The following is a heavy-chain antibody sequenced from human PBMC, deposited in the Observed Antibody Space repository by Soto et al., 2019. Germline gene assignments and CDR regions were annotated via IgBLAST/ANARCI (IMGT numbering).Heavy chain of an antibody. CDR3: ARDLYSSSPDDY. CDR2: ISYDGSNK. J-gene: IGHJ4*02. Sequence: AGGSLRLSCAASGFTFSSYAMHWVRQAPGKGLEWVAVISYDGSNKYYADSVKGRFTISRDNSKNTLYLQMNSLRAEDTAVYYCARDLYSSSPDDYWGQGTLVIVSS. CDR1: GFTFSSYA. D-gene: IGHD6-13*01. V-gene: IGHV3-30-3*01.